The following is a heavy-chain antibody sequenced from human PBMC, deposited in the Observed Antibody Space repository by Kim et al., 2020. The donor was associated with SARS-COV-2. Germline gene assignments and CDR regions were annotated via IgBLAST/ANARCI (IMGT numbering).Heavy chain of an antibody. Sequence: VKGRFTISRDNAKNSLYLQMNSLRDEDTAVYYCARVAYSSGWYVWDYGMDVWGQGTTVTVSS. CDR3: ARVAYSSGWYVWDYGMDV. V-gene: IGHV3-48*02. D-gene: IGHD6-19*01. J-gene: IGHJ6*02.